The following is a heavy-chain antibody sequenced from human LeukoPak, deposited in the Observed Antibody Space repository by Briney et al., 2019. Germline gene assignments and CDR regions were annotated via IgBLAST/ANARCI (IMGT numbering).Heavy chain of an antibody. V-gene: IGHV1-8*01. CDR2: MNPNSGNT. J-gene: IGHJ5*02. CDR3: VRDRTYDFWSGYYTGENWFDP. D-gene: IGHD3-3*01. Sequence: ASVKVSCKASGYTFTSYDINWVRQATGQGLEWMGWMNPNSGNTGYAQKFQGRVTMTRNTSISTAYMELSSLRSEDTAVYYCVRDRTYDFWSGYYTGENWFDPWGQGTLVTVSS. CDR1: GYTFTSYD.